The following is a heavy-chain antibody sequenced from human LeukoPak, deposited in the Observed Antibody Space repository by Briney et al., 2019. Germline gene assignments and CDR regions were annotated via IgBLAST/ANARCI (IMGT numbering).Heavy chain of an antibody. Sequence: ASVKVSCKASGYTFTSYGISWVRQAPGQGLEWMGWISAYNGNTNYAQKLQGRVTMTTDTSTSTAYMELRSLRSDDTAVYYCARFKVWFGEFHYYYGTDVWGQGTTVTVSS. CDR3: ARFKVWFGEFHYYYGTDV. CDR1: GYTFTSYG. J-gene: IGHJ6*02. CDR2: ISAYNGNT. D-gene: IGHD3-10*01. V-gene: IGHV1-18*01.